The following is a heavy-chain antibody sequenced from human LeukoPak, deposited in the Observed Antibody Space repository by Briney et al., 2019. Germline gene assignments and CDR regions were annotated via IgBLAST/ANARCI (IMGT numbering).Heavy chain of an antibody. CDR3: ARMTSGWHDY. CDR2: INHSGST. CDR1: GGSFSGYY. Sequence: SETLSLTCAVYGGSFSGYYWSWIRQPPGKGLEWIGEINHSGSTNYNPSLKSRVTISVDTSKNQFSLKLSSVTAADTAVYYCARMTSGWHDYWGQGTLVTVSS. D-gene: IGHD6-19*01. V-gene: IGHV4-34*01. J-gene: IGHJ4*02.